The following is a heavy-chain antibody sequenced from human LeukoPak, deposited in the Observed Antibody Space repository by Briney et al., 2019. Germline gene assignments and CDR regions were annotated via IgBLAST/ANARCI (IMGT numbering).Heavy chain of an antibody. Sequence: GGSLRLSCAASGFTFSIYWMHWVRQAPGKGLVWVSHINKDGNTKTYVDSVKGRFTISRDNAKNTLYLQMNSLRAEDTAVYYCTRDWTDYYDSSGYYGAFDIWGQGTMVTVSS. CDR3: TRDWTDYYDSSGYYGAFDI. CDR1: GFTFSIYW. V-gene: IGHV3-74*01. D-gene: IGHD3-22*01. CDR2: INKDGNTK. J-gene: IGHJ3*02.